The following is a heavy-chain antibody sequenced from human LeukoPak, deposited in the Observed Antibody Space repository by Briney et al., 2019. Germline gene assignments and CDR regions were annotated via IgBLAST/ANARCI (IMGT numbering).Heavy chain of an antibody. Sequence: GGSLRLSCAVSGFTFSSYAMHWVRQAPGKGLEWVAVISYDGSNKYYADSVKGRFTISRDNSKNTLYLQMNSLRAEDTAVYYCARQSTSSGWYGKHWFDPWGQGTLVTVSS. J-gene: IGHJ5*02. CDR1: GFTFSSYA. D-gene: IGHD6-19*01. CDR3: ARQSTSSGWYGKHWFDP. CDR2: ISYDGSNK. V-gene: IGHV3-30-3*01.